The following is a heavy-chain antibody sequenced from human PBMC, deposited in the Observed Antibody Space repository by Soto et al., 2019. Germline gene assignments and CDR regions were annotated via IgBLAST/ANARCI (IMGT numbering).Heavy chain of an antibody. J-gene: IGHJ5*02. D-gene: IGHD3-16*01. CDR1: GYTFIGYY. CDR2: INPRSGDT. CDR3: GRDGGGSTQLGWFDP. Sequence: QVQLVQSGAEVKKPGASVKVSCKASGYTFIGYYIHWVRQAPGQGLDWMGRINPRSGDTTYAQNFQGRLTMSRDTSISPAYSERSSMGSDDTAVYYCGRDGGGSTQLGWFDPWGQVSLVAVSS. V-gene: IGHV1-2*06.